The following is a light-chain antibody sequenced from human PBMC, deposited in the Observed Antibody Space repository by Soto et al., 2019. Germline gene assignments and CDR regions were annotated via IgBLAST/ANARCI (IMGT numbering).Light chain of an antibody. J-gene: IGLJ1*01. Sequence: QSALTQPPSASGTPGQRVTISCSGSSSNIGSNYVYWYQQLPGTAPKLLIYRNNQRPSGVPDRFSGSKSGTSASLAISGLRSEDEADYYCAAWYDSLTYVFGTGTKVTVL. CDR1: SSNIGSNY. CDR3: AAWYDSLTYV. V-gene: IGLV1-47*01. CDR2: RNN.